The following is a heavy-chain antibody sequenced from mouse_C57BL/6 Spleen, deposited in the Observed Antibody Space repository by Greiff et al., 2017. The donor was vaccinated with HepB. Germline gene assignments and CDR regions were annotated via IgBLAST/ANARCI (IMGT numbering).Heavy chain of an antibody. V-gene: IGHV1-80*01. CDR3: ARDSGGNWFAY. D-gene: IGHD2-1*01. CDR2: IYPGDGDT. CDR1: GYAFSSYW. J-gene: IGHJ3*01. Sequence: VQLQESGAELVKPGASVKISCKASGYAFSSYWMNWVKQRPGKGLEWIGQIYPGDGDTNYNGKFKGKATLTADKSSSTAYMQISSLTSEDSAVYFCARDSGGNWFAYWGQGTLVTVSA.